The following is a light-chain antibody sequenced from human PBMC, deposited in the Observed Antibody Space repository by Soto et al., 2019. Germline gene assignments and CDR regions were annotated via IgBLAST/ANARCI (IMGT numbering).Light chain of an antibody. Sequence: DIHMTQSPSTLSASLGDRVSITCRASQSINSWLAWYQQKPGKAPKLLIYDASSLQSGVPSRLIGSESGAEFTLTISGLQPDDFATYYCQQYKNYPFTFGPGTKV. V-gene: IGKV1-5*01. CDR3: QQYKNYPFT. CDR2: DAS. J-gene: IGKJ3*01. CDR1: QSINSW.